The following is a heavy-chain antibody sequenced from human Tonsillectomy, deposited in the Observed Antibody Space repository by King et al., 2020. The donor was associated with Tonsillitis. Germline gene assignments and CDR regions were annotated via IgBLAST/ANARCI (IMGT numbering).Heavy chain of an antibody. CDR2: IYRSGNP. D-gene: IGHD2-15*01. V-gene: IGHV4-38-2*01. CDR3: ARQYCSGGGGHSVDH. Sequence: LQLQESGPGLAKPSETLSLTCGVSGFSISSGYFWGWIRQSPGRGLEWVGIIYRSGNPWYNPCLTRRVTISVDTSTNQVSLNLRSVTAADPAIYYCARQYCSGGGGHSVDHWGHGTLVTVSS. CDR1: GFSISSGYF. J-gene: IGHJ4*01.